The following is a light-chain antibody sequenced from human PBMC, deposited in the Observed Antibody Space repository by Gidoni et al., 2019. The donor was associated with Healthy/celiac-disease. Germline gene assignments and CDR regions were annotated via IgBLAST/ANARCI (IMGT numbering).Light chain of an antibody. J-gene: IGLJ1*01. CDR2: KDS. V-gene: IGLV3-27*01. CDR3: YSAADNNRV. CDR1: VLAKKY. Sequence: SYELTQPSSVSVSPGQTARITCSGDVLAKKYARWFQQKPGPAPVLVIYKDSERPSGIPERFSGSSSGTTVTLTISGAQVEDEADYYCYSAADNNRVFGTGTKVTVL.